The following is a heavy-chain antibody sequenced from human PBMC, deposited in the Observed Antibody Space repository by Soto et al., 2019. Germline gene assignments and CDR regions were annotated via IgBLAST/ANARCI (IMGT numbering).Heavy chain of an antibody. Sequence: QVQLVQSGAEVKKPGASVKVSCKASGYTFTNYSMHWVRQAPGQRLEWMGWINTDNGKTRDSQRFQDRVTLTRDTSANSVYLELRSLSYDDTAVYYCARAENCTSTSCFSGWLDPWGQGTLVTVSS. CDR3: ARAENCTSTSCFSGWLDP. V-gene: IGHV1-3*04. CDR1: GYTFTNYS. CDR2: INTDNGKT. D-gene: IGHD2-2*01. J-gene: IGHJ5*02.